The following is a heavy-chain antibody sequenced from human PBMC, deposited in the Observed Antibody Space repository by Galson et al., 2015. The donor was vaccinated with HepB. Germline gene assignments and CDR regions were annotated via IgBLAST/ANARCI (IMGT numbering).Heavy chain of an antibody. J-gene: IGHJ4*02. Sequence: SLRLSCAASGFTFSSYSMNWVRQAPGKGLEWVSYISSSSSTIYYADSVKGRFTISRDNAKNSLYLQMNSLRAEDTAVYYCARGSYGSGSYYNVYYWGQGTLVTVSS. CDR3: ARGSYGSGSYYNVYY. V-gene: IGHV3-48*01. CDR1: GFTFSSYS. D-gene: IGHD3-10*01. CDR2: ISSSSSTI.